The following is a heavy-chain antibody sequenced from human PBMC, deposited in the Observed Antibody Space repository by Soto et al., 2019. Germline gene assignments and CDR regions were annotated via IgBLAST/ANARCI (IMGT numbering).Heavy chain of an antibody. V-gene: IGHV1-18*01. J-gene: IGHJ4*02. CDR1: GYTFTSYG. Sequence: ASVKVSCKASGYTFTSYGISWVRQAPGQGLEWMGWISAYNGNTNYAQKLQGRVTMTTDTPTSTAYMELRSLRSDDTAVYYCARDRVIAGPSDYWGQGTLVTVSS. CDR2: ISAYNGNT. CDR3: ARDRVIAGPSDY. D-gene: IGHD6-13*01.